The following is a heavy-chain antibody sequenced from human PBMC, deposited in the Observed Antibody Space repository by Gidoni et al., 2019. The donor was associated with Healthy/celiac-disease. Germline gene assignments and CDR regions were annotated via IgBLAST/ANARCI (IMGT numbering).Heavy chain of an antibody. J-gene: IGHJ6*02. CDR2: IKSKTDGGTT. D-gene: IGHD3-10*01. V-gene: IGHV3-15*07. Sequence: EVQLVESGGGLVKPGGSLRLSCAASGFTFSNAWMNWVRQAPGKGLEWVGRIKSKTDGGTTDYAAPVKGRFTISRDDSKNTLYLQMNSLKTEDTAVYYCTTDKPTRITMVRGAMDVWGQGTTVTVSS. CDR1: GFTFSNAW. CDR3: TTDKPTRITMVRGAMDV.